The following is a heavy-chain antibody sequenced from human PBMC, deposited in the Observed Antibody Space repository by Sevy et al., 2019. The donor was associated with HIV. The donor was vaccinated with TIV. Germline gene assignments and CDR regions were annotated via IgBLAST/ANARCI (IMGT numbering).Heavy chain of an antibody. CDR2: ISHDGINE. J-gene: IGHJ6*02. CDR1: GFSFSYYG. V-gene: IGHV3-30*18. Sequence: GRSLRLSCIGSGFSFSYYGIHWVRQSPGKGLDWVALISHDGINEYYADSVKGRFTISRDNSKNTVYQEMNSLRNEDTAIYFCANAYSGSYSHSYLYALDVWGQGTTVTVSS. D-gene: IGHD1-26*01. CDR3: ANAYSGSYSHSYLYALDV.